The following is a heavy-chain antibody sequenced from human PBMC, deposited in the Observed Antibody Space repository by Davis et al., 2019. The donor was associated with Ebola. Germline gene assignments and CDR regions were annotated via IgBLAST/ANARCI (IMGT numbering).Heavy chain of an antibody. CDR1: GFSLRSYV. CDR3: ARAAVSASKSWFDP. Sequence: PGGSLRLSCAASGFSLRSYVINWIRQAPGKGLELVSYISDTSRTIYYADSVKGRFTISRDNAKKSLFLQMNSLGAEDTAVYYCARAAVSASKSWFDPWGQGTLVTVSS. CDR2: ISDTSRTI. V-gene: IGHV3-48*04. D-gene: IGHD2-2*01. J-gene: IGHJ5*02.